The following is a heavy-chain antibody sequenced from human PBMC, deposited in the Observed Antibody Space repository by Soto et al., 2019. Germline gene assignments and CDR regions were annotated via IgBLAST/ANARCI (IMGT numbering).Heavy chain of an antibody. J-gene: IGHJ3*02. D-gene: IGHD6-13*01. Sequence: QVQLVQSGAEVKKPGSSVKVSCKASGGTFSSYAISWVRQAPGQGLEWMGGSIPIFGTANSAQKFQGRVTITADESTSTAYMELSSLRSEDTAVYYCARDRWQSNAFDIWGQGTMVTVSS. CDR1: GGTFSSYA. CDR3: ARDRWQSNAFDI. V-gene: IGHV1-69*01. CDR2: SIPIFGTA.